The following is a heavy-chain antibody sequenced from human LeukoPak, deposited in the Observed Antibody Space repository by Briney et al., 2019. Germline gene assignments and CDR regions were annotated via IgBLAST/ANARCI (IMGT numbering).Heavy chain of an antibody. CDR1: GFSFREYG. CDR2: ISYDGSTK. Sequence: PGGSLRLSCAASGFSFREYGMHWVRQPPGKGLEWVAVISYDGSTKYFADSVKGRFTISRDNSKNTLFLQMNNLRSEDMAIYYCAKGDYGDFLYYFNYWGQGTLVTVSS. CDR3: AKGDYGDFLYYFNY. V-gene: IGHV3-30*18. D-gene: IGHD4-17*01. J-gene: IGHJ4*02.